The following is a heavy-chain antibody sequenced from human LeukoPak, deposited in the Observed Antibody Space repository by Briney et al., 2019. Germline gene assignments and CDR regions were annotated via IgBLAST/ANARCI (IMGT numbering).Heavy chain of an antibody. V-gene: IGHV4-38-2*02. CDR2: IYHSGST. CDR3: AREEAVALDAFDI. D-gene: IGHD6-19*01. CDR1: GYSISSGYY. J-gene: IGHJ3*02. Sequence: PSETLSLTCTVSGYSISSGYYWGWIRQPPGKGLEWIGSIYHSGSTFDNPSLKSRVTISVDTSKNQFSLKLSSVTAADTAVYYCAREEAVALDAFDIWGQGTMVTVSS.